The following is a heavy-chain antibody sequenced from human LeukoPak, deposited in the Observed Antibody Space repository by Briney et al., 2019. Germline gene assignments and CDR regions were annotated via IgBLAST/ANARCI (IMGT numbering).Heavy chain of an antibody. CDR3: AKDVVVVIAIRGWFDP. CDR2: ISGSGGST. V-gene: IGHV3-23*01. Sequence: GGSLRLSCAASGFTFSSYAMSWVRQAPGKGLEWVSAISGSGGSTYYADSVKGRFTISRDNSKNTLYLQMNSLRAGDTAVYYCAKDVVVVIAIRGWFDPWGQGTLVTVSS. D-gene: IGHD2-21*01. J-gene: IGHJ5*02. CDR1: GFTFSSYA.